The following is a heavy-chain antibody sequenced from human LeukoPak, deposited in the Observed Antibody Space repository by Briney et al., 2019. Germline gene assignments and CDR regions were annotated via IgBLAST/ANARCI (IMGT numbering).Heavy chain of an antibody. D-gene: IGHD4-17*01. CDR3: ARGYYGDFINFDY. V-gene: IGHV4-59*01. Sequence: PSETLSLTCTVSGGSISSYYWSWIRQPPGKGLEWIGYIYYSGSTNYNPSLKSRVTISVDTSKNQFSLKLGSVTAADTAVYYCARGYYGDFINFDYWGQGTLVTVSS. CDR2: IYYSGST. J-gene: IGHJ4*02. CDR1: GGSISSYY.